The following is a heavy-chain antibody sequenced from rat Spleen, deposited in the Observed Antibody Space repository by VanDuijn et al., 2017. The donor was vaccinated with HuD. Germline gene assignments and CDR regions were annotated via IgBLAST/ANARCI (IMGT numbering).Heavy chain of an antibody. CDR1: GFIFNSYY. CDR3: ARDRNRGVDY. Sequence: EVQLVESGGGLVQPGGSLKLSCAASGFIFNSYYMVWVRQAPTKGLEWVAYISTGGGNTYYRDSVKGRFTISRDNAKSTLYLQMDSLRSEDTATYYCARDRNRGVDYWGQGVMVTVSS. CDR2: ISTGGGNT. V-gene: IGHV5-27*01. J-gene: IGHJ2*01. D-gene: IGHD5-1*01.